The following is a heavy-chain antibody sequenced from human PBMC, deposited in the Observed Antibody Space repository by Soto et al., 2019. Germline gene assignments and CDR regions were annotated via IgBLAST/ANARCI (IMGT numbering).Heavy chain of an antibody. D-gene: IGHD3-9*01. CDR2: ISGSGGST. Sequence: GGSLRVSCAASGFTFSSYAMSWVRQAPGKGLEWVSAISGSGGSTYYADSVKGRFTISRDNSKNTLYLQMNSLRAEDTAVYYCAKDSNFDWLLPSDYWGQVSLVTFST. CDR3: AKDSNFDWLLPSDY. CDR1: GFTFSSYA. J-gene: IGHJ4*02. V-gene: IGHV3-23*01.